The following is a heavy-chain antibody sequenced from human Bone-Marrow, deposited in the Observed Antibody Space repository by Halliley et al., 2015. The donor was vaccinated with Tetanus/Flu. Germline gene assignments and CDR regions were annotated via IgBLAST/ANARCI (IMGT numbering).Heavy chain of an antibody. Sequence: QLVQSGPDVKKPGASVKVSCKASGYTFGNYTVSWVRQAPGQGLEWMGWISNSNGNTNYAQRHQDRVTMTTDTSKTTAHMELRSLRFDDTAIYYCTTGTEGDGGDDHWGQGTLVTVSS. V-gene: IGHV1-18*01. CDR1: GYTFGNYT. D-gene: IGHD3-16*01. J-gene: IGHJ4*02. CDR2: ISNSNGNT. CDR3: TTGTEGDGGDDH.